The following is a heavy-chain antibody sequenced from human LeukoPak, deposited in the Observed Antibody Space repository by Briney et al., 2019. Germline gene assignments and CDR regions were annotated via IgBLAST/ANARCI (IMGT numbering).Heavy chain of an antibody. CDR1: GFTFSSYT. CDR2: ISTSSSYI. Sequence: GGSLRLSCAASGFTFSSYTMNWVRQAPGKGLEWVSSISTSSSYIYYADSVKGRFTISRDNAKNSLYLQMNSLRAEDTAVYYCARDGGYYDSSGYYGYWGLGTLVTVSS. V-gene: IGHV3-21*01. D-gene: IGHD3-22*01. CDR3: ARDGGYYDSSGYYGY. J-gene: IGHJ4*02.